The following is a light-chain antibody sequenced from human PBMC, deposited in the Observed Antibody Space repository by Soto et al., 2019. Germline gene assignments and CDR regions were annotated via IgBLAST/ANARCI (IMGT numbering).Light chain of an antibody. Sequence: AIRMTQSPSSFSASTGDRVTITCRASQGISSYLAWYQQKPGKAPKLLIYAASTLQSGVPSRFSGSGSGPDFTLTISCLQSEEFATYYCQHYSSYHPLTFGGGTKVEIK. CDR2: AAS. J-gene: IGKJ4*01. CDR3: QHYSSYHPLT. V-gene: IGKV1-8*01. CDR1: QGISSY.